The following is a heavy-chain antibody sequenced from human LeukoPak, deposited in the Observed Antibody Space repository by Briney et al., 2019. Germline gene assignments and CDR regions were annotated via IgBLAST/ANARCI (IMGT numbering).Heavy chain of an antibody. CDR1: GFSFSTHG. V-gene: IGHV3-64*02. CDR2: ISSNGATK. Sequence: GGSLRLSCAASGFSFSTHGTHWVRQAPGMGLEYVSAISSNGATKYYADSVKGRFTISRDNYKNTVYLQMDSLRAEDMAVYYCARSYCTVNSCYQSFGYWGPGTLVTVSS. D-gene: IGHD2-8*02. J-gene: IGHJ4*02. CDR3: ARSYCTVNSCYQSFGY.